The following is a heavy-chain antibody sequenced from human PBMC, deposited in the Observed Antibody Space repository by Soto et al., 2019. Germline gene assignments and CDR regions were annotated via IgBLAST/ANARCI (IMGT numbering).Heavy chain of an antibody. CDR2: IIPIFGTA. Sequence: QVQLVQSGAEVKKPGSSVKVSCKASGGTFSSYAISWVRQAPGQGLEWMGGIIPIFGTANYAQKFRGRVTITADESTSTAYMELSSLRSEDTAVYYCARVTYYYDSSGYYMGLWGQGTLVTVSS. V-gene: IGHV1-69*01. D-gene: IGHD3-22*01. J-gene: IGHJ4*02. CDR3: ARVTYYYDSSGYYMGL. CDR1: GGTFSSYA.